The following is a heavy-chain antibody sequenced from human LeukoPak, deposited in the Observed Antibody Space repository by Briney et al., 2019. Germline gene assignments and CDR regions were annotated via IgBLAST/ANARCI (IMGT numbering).Heavy chain of an antibody. V-gene: IGHV4-34*01. CDR1: GGSFSGYY. D-gene: IGHD3-9*01. J-gene: IGHJ6*03. CDR3: ARERSTYYDILTGNYYYYYMDA. CDR2: INHSGST. Sequence: PSETLSLTCAVYGGSFSGYYWSWIRQPPGKGLEWIGEINHSGSTNYNPSLKSRVTISVDTSKNQFSLKLSSVTAADTAVYYCARERSTYYDILTGNYYYYYMDAWGKGTTVTVSS.